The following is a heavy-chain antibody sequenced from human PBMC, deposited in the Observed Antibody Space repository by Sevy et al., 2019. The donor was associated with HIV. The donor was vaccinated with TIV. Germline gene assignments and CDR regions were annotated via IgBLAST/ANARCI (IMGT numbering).Heavy chain of an antibody. Sequence: GGSLRLSCAASGFTFTSYSMHWFRQAPGKGLEWVATISYDATNKHYADSVKGRFTITRENSRNSLFLQMNSLRSEDTAVYYCALERLSSNVAEDFQNWGLGTLVTVSS. V-gene: IGHV3-30-3*01. CDR1: GFTFTSYS. CDR2: ISYDATNK. CDR3: ALERLSSNVAEDFQN. J-gene: IGHJ1*01. D-gene: IGHD1-1*01.